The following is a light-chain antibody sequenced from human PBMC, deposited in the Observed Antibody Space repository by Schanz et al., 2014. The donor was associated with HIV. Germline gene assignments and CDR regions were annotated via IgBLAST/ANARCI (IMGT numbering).Light chain of an antibody. V-gene: IGKV3-20*01. CDR2: GAS. CDR1: QSVSSSY. Sequence: EIVLTQSPGTLSLSPGDRATLSCRASQSVSSSYLAWYQQKPGQAPRLLIYGASSRAIGIPDRFSGSGSGTEFTLTISRLEPEDFAVYYCQQYGSSPTFGQGTRVEIK. J-gene: IGKJ1*01. CDR3: QQYGSSPT.